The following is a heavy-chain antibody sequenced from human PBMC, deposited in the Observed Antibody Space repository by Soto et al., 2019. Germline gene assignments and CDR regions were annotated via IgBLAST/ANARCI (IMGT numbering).Heavy chain of an antibody. CDR3: TRGPPRVQWFDP. J-gene: IGHJ5*02. Sequence: SETLSLTCTVSGDSVTSINFYWTWIRQSPGKSLEWIGFINYNENTNYNPSLRSRVTISLNTSKNQFSLTLRYVTAADTAVYYCTRGPPRVQWFDPWGLGTLVTVSS. CDR2: INYNENT. V-gene: IGHV4-61*01. CDR1: GDSVTSINFY.